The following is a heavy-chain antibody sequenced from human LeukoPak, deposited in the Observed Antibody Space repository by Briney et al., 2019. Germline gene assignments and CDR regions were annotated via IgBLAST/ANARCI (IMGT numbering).Heavy chain of an antibody. J-gene: IGHJ5*02. CDR3: ARGPLAVAGTLAWFDP. CDR1: GGSISSYY. V-gene: IGHV4-59*01. Sequence: SKTLSLTCTVSGGSISSYYWSWIRQPPGKGLEWIGYIYYSGSTNYNPSLKSRVTISVDTSKNQFSLKLSSVTAADPAVYYCARGPLAVAGTLAWFDPWGQGTLVTVSS. D-gene: IGHD6-19*01. CDR2: IYYSGST.